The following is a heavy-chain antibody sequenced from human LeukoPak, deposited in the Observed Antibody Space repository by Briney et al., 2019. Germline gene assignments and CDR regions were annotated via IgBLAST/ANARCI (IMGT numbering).Heavy chain of an antibody. J-gene: IGHJ4*02. CDR3: AKAGDDIVVVPHAYFDY. CDR2: ISYDGSNK. D-gene: IGHD2-2*01. Sequence: GRSLTLSCAASGFTFSSYAMHWVRQAPGKGLEWVAVISYDGSNKFYADSVKGRFTFSRDNSKNTLYLQMNSLRVEDTALYYCAKAGDDIVVVPHAYFDYWGQGTLVTASS. CDR1: GFTFSSYA. V-gene: IGHV3-30*04.